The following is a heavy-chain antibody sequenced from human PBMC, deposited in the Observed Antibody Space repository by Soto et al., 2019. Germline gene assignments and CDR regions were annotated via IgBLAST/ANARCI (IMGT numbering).Heavy chain of an antibody. CDR2: IGAARDP. Sequence: LRLSCATSGFTFSNFDMHRVRQVPGKGLEWVSAIGAARDPYYLGSVKGRFTISRENAKNSVYLQMNDLRAGDSAVYYCARAYTGRLPRRADYYYAMDVWGQGTTVTVSS. D-gene: IGHD2-2*02. CDR1: GFTFSNFD. CDR3: ARAYTGRLPRRADYYYAMDV. J-gene: IGHJ6*02. V-gene: IGHV3-13*05.